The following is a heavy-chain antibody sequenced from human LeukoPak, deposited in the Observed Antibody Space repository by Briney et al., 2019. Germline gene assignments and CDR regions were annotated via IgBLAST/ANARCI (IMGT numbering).Heavy chain of an antibody. CDR3: ARAQYYYDSSGLHFDY. J-gene: IGHJ4*02. CDR2: INPSGGSR. CDR1: GYTFTSYY. Sequence: ASVKVSCKASGYTFTSYYMHWVRQAPGQGLEWMGLINPSGGSRSYAQKFQGRVTMTRYTPTSTVHMELSSLRSEDTAVYYCARAQYYYDSSGLHFDYWGLGTLVTVSS. V-gene: IGHV1-46*01. D-gene: IGHD3-22*01.